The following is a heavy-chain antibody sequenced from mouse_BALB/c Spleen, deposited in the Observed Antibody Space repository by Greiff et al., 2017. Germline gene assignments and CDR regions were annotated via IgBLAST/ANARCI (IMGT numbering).Heavy chain of an antibody. V-gene: IGHV1-9*01. J-gene: IGHJ3*01. CDR1: GYTFSSYW. CDR2: ILPGSGST. D-gene: IGHD1-1*01. Sequence: QVQLQQSGAELMKPGASVKISCKATGYTFSSYWIEWVKQRPGHGLEWIGEILPGSGSTNYNEKFKGKATFTADTSSNTAYMQLSSLTSEDSAVYYCARRGIYYYSSPFAYWGQGTLVTVSA. CDR3: ARRGIYYYSSPFAY.